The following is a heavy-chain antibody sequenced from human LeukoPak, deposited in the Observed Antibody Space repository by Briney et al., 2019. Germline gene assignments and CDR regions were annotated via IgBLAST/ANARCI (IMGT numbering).Heavy chain of an antibody. D-gene: IGHD5-12*01. CDR3: ARGGLAWPEGDGFDI. J-gene: IGHJ3*02. CDR1: GFSFSSYS. V-gene: IGHV3-48*04. CDR2: ISGSSSTI. Sequence: GGSLRLSCAASGFSFSSYSMNWVRQAPGKGLEWVSYISGSSSTIYYADSVKGRFTISRDNAKNSLYLQMNSLRAEDTALYYCARGGLAWPEGDGFDIWGQGTMVTVSS.